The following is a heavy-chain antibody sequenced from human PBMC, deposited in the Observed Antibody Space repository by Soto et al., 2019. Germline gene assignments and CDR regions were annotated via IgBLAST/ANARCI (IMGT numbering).Heavy chain of an antibody. CDR2: INPSGDST. CDR3: AREPYGSGSYPGHWFDP. Sequence: ASVKVSCKASGYTFTSYYMHWVRQAPGQGLEWMGIINPSGDSTNYAQKLQGRVTMTTDTSTSTAYMELRSLRSDDTAVYYCAREPYGSGSYPGHWFDPWGQGTLVTVSS. CDR1: GYTFTSYY. V-gene: IGHV1-46*01. J-gene: IGHJ5*02. D-gene: IGHD3-10*01.